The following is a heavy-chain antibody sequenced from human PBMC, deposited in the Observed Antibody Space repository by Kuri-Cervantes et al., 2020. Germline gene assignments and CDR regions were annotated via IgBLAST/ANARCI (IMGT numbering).Heavy chain of an antibody. Sequence: GSLRLSCTVSGGSISSYYWSWIRQPPGKGLEWIGYIYYSGSTNYNPSLKSRVTISVDMSKNQFSLKLSSVTAADTAVYYCARDRSYYCSSTSCPDDAFDIWGQGTMVTVSS. V-gene: IGHV4-59*01. J-gene: IGHJ3*02. D-gene: IGHD2-2*01. CDR3: ARDRSYYCSSTSCPDDAFDI. CDR2: IYYSGST. CDR1: GGSISSYY.